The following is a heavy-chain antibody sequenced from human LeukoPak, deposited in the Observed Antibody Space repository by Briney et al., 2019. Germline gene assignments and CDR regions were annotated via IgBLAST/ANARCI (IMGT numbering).Heavy chain of an antibody. CDR3: ARDLGQLRWSYYVFDY. CDR1: GYTFTSYY. D-gene: IGHD1-26*01. CDR2: INPRGGST. Sequence: ASVKVSCKASGYTFTSYYMHWVRQAPGQGLEWMGIINPRGGSTSYAQKFQGRVTMTRDTSTSTVYMELSSLRSEDTAVYYCARDLGQLRWSYYVFDYWGQGTLVTVSS. V-gene: IGHV1-46*01. J-gene: IGHJ4*02.